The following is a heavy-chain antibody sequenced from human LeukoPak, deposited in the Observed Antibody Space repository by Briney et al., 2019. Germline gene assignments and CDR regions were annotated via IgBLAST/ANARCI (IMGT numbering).Heavy chain of an antibody. CDR2: IYYSGST. V-gene: IGHV4-31*03. D-gene: IGHD3-10*02. Sequence: SETLSLTCTVSGDSVSSGGYYWSWIRQHPGKGLEWIGYIYYSGSTYYNPSLKSRVTISVDTSKNQFSLKLSSVTAADTAVYYCAKRDSYYFMIGDWGQGTLVTVSS. CDR1: GDSVSSGGYY. CDR3: AKRDSYYFMIGD. J-gene: IGHJ4*02.